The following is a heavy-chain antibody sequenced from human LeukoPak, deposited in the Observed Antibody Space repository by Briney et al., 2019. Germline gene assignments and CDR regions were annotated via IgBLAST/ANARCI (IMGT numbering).Heavy chain of an antibody. CDR2: INSDGRST. D-gene: IGHD2-15*01. J-gene: IGHJ4*02. Sequence: GGSLRLSCAASGFTFSSYWMHWVRQAPAKGLVWVSRINSDGRSTSSADSVKGRFTISRDNAKNTLYLQMNSLRTEDTAVYYCARDQLYCSGGICYFDYWGQGTLVTVSS. CDR1: GFTFSSYW. CDR3: ARDQLYCSGGICYFDY. V-gene: IGHV3-74*01.